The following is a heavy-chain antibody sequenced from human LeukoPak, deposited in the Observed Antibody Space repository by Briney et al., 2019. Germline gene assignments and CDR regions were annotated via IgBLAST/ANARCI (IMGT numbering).Heavy chain of an antibody. V-gene: IGHV4-59*01. D-gene: IGHD4-17*01. CDR3: ARVVTTGSYFDY. CDR1: GGSISSYY. CDR2: THYSGTT. J-gene: IGHJ4*02. Sequence: PSETLSTTRTVSGGSISSYYWSWIRQPPEKGLEWIGYTHYSGTTNYNPSLKSRVSISIDTSKSQFSLKLSSVTAADTAVYYCARVVTTGSYFDYWGQRTLVPVSS.